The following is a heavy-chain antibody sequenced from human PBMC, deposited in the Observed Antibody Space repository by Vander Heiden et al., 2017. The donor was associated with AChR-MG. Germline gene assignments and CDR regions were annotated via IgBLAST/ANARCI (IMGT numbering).Heavy chain of an antibody. J-gene: IGHJ3*02. CDR1: GGPISSYY. Sequence: QVQLQEPGPGLDKPAEPLSLTCTVSGGPISSYYWSWIRQPPGKGMEWIGYIYYSGSPNYNPSLKSRVTISVDTSKNQFSLKLSSVTAADTAVYYCARDGIVGPSDAFDIWGQGTMVTVSS. V-gene: IGHV4-59*01. D-gene: IGHD1-26*01. CDR2: IYYSGSP. CDR3: ARDGIVGPSDAFDI.